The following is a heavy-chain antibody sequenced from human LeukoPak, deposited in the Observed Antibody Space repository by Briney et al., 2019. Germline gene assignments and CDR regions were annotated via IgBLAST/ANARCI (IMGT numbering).Heavy chain of an antibody. Sequence: ASVKVSCKASGYTFTGHYIHWVRQAPGQGLEWMGWINPNSGGTNYAQKFQGRVTMTRDTSISTAYMELSRLRSDDTAVYYCARDRYCSGGSCFLPLNWFDPWGQGTLVTVSS. CDR2: INPNSGGT. D-gene: IGHD2-15*01. CDR3: ARDRYCSGGSCFLPLNWFDP. V-gene: IGHV1-2*02. CDR1: GYTFTGHY. J-gene: IGHJ5*02.